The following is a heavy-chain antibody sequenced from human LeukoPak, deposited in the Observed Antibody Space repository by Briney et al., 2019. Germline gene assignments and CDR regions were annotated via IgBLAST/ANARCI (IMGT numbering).Heavy chain of an antibody. V-gene: IGHV1-18*01. J-gene: IGHJ4*02. CDR2: ISAYNGNT. CDR1: GYTFSTYG. D-gene: IGHD3-10*01. CDR3: ARGASMSSHYYFDY. Sequence: ASVKVSCKASGYTFSTYGISWVRQAPGQGLEWMGWISAYNGNTNYAQKLQGRVTITADESTSTAYMELSSLRSEDTAVYYCARGASMSSHYYFDYWGQGTLVTVSS.